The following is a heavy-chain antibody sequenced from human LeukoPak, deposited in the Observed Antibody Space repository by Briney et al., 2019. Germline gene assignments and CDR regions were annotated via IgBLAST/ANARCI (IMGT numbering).Heavy chain of an antibody. J-gene: IGHJ4*02. CDR1: GFTFSSYS. V-gene: IGHV3-48*04. CDR3: ASHDSSSWYIPNFDY. D-gene: IGHD6-13*01. CDR2: ISSSSSTI. Sequence: HPGGSLRLSCAASGFTFSSYSMNWVRQAPGKGLEWVSYISSSSSTIYYADSVKGRFTISRDNAKNSLYLQMNSLRAEDTAVYYCASHDSSSWYIPNFDYWGQGTLVTVSS.